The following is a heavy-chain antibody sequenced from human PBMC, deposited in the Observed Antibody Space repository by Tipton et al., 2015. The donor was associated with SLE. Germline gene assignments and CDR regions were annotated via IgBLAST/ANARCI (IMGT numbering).Heavy chain of an antibody. CDR1: GFTFSSYA. Sequence: SLRLSCAASGFTFSSYAMHWVRQAPGKGLEWVAVISYDGSNNYYADSVKGRFTISRDNSKNTLYLQMNSLRAEDTALYYCAREGNYDTSGTFDYWGQGTLVTVSS. D-gene: IGHD3-22*01. V-gene: IGHV3-30-3*01. J-gene: IGHJ4*02. CDR3: AREGNYDTSGTFDY. CDR2: ISYDGSNN.